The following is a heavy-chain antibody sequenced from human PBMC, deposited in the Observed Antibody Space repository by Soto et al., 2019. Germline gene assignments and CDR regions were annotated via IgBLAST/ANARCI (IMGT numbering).Heavy chain of an antibody. CDR3: ARGQPMAPYYYGSGSYYNADYYYYMDV. Sequence: GASVKVSRKASGYTFTRYDIHWVRPATGKGLEWMGWMNPKRGNTGYAQKCQGRVTMTRNTSISTAYVELSSLRSEDTAVYYCARGQPMAPYYYGSGSYYNADYYYYMDVWGKGTTVTVSS. CDR1: GYTFTRYD. V-gene: IGHV1-8*01. J-gene: IGHJ6*03. CDR2: MNPKRGNT. D-gene: IGHD3-10*01.